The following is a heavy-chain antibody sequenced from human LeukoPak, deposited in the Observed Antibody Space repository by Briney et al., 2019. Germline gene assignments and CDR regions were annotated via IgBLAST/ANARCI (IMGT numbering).Heavy chain of an antibody. J-gene: IGHJ5*01. CDR3: AKGGSPSHNWFNS. D-gene: IGHD2-15*01. V-gene: IGHV3-30*02. CDR1: GFTFSVYG. Sequence: GGSLRLSCAVSGFTFSVYGMLWLRQAPGKGLEWVAFIRNDGSYEYYPDSVKGRFTISRDNYRNALFLQMNSLRAEDTAVYYCAKGGSPSHNWFNSWGQGTLVTVSS. CDR2: IRNDGSYE.